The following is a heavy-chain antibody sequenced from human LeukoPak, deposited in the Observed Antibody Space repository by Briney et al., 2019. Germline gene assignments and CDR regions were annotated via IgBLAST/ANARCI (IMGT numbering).Heavy chain of an antibody. J-gene: IGHJ5*02. Sequence: SETLSLTCTVSGGSISHYYWSWIRQPPGKGLEWIAYINYSGNTDYNPSLKSRVTISVDTSKNQFSLKLSSVTAADTAVYYCARVLAAAGWFDPWGQGTLVTVSS. D-gene: IGHD6-13*01. CDR2: INYSGNT. V-gene: IGHV4-59*01. CDR3: ARVLAAAGWFDP. CDR1: GGSISHYY.